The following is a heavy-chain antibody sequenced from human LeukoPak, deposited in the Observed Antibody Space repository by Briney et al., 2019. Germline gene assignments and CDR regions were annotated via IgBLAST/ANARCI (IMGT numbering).Heavy chain of an antibody. J-gene: IGHJ4*02. CDR3: AKDWSPLAYCGGDCYVPGY. Sequence: GRSLRLSCAASGFTFSTYGMHWVRQAPGKGLEWVAVISYDGSNKYYADSVKGRFTISRDNSKKTLYLQMNSLRAEDTAVYYCAKDWSPLAYCGGDCYVPGYWGQGTLVTVSS. CDR2: ISYDGSNK. D-gene: IGHD2-21*01. CDR1: GFTFSTYG. V-gene: IGHV3-30*18.